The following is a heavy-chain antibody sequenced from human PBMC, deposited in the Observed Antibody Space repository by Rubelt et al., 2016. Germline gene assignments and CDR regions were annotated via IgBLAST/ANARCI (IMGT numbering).Heavy chain of an antibody. Sequence: QVQLVQSGAEVQKPGSSVKVSCKASGGTFSSYAIRCVRQAPGQGLEWMGRIIPILVISNYAQKFQGRVTITADKSTSTAYMELSSLRSEDTAVYYCARDDCSSTSCSPQGWGQGTLVTVSS. J-gene: IGHJ4*02. CDR3: ARDDCSSTSCSPQG. CDR2: IIPILVIS. V-gene: IGHV1-69*04. CDR1: GGTFSSYA. D-gene: IGHD2-2*01.